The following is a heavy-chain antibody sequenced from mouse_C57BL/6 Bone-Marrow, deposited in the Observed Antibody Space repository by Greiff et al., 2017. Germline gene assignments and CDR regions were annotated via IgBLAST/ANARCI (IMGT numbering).Heavy chain of an antibody. CDR1: GYTFTSYG. CDR3: ARWSMDYVAY. Sequence: QVQLQQSGAELARPGASVKLSCKASGYTFTSYGISWVKQRTGQGLEWIGEIYPRSGNTYYNEKFKGKATLTADRSSSTAYMELRSLTSEDSAVYFCARWSMDYVAYWGQGTLVTVSA. D-gene: IGHD2-10*02. V-gene: IGHV1-81*01. J-gene: IGHJ3*01. CDR2: IYPRSGNT.